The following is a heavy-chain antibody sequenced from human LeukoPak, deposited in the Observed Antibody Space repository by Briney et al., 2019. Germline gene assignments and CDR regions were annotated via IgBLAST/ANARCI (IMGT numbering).Heavy chain of an antibody. J-gene: IGHJ6*03. Sequence: KPSETLTLTCTVSGGSVSSYYWSWIRQPAGKGLEWIGRIYTSGSTNYNPSLKSRVTMSVDTSKNQFSLKLSSVTAADTAVYYCARAGYNWNDGYYYYYMYVWGKGTTVTVSS. CDR2: IYTSGST. D-gene: IGHD1-20*01. CDR3: ARAGYNWNDGYYYYYMYV. CDR1: GGSVSSYY. V-gene: IGHV4-4*07.